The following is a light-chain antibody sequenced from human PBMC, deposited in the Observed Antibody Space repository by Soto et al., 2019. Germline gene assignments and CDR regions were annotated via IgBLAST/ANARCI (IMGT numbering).Light chain of an antibody. CDR1: SSNIGSNT. Sequence: QSVLTQPPSASGTPGQRVTISCSGSSSNIGSNTVNWYQQLPGTAPTPLIYSNNQRPSGVPDRFSGSKSGTSASLAISGLQSEDEADYYCAVWDGSLNAVVFGGGTKVTVL. J-gene: IGLJ2*01. CDR3: AVWDGSLNAVV. CDR2: SNN. V-gene: IGLV1-44*01.